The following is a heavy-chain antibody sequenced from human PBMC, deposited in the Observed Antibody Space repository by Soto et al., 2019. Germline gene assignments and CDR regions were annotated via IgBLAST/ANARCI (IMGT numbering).Heavy chain of an antibody. CDR2: ISAYNGNT. Sequence: QVQLVQSGAEVKKPGASVKVSCKACGYTFTSFGISWVRQAHGLGLEWMGWISAYNGNTNYAQKLQGRVTMTTDTSTSTADMELRSLRSDDTAVYYCARDNPPLGYWGQGTLVTFPS. V-gene: IGHV1-18*01. CDR3: ARDNPPLGY. CDR1: GYTFTSFG. J-gene: IGHJ4*02.